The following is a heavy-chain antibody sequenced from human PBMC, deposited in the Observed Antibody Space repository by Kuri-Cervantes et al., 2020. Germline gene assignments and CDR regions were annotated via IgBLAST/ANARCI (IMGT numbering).Heavy chain of an antibody. D-gene: IGHD3-22*01. J-gene: IGHJ5*02. Sequence: ASVKVSCKASGYTFTSYGISCVRQAPGQGLEWMGWISAYNGNTNYAQKLQGRVTMTTDTSTSTAYMELRSLRSDDTAVYYCARASSGYYSGWFDPWGQGTLVTVSS. CDR1: GYTFTSYG. CDR3: ARASSGYYSGWFDP. CDR2: ISAYNGNT. V-gene: IGHV1-18*01.